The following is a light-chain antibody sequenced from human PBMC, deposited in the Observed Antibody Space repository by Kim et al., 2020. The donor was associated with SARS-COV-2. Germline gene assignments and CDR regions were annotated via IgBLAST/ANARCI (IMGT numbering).Light chain of an antibody. Sequence: SPGQSVTTSCTGASSDVYNSVSWYQHHPGQAPKLIIYDVNKRPSGVPDRFSGSKSGNTASLAISGLQPEDETDYYCSSYAGSYTWVFGTGTKVTVL. V-gene: IGLV2-11*01. CDR1: SSDVYNS. CDR3: SSYAGSYTWV. CDR2: DVN. J-gene: IGLJ1*01.